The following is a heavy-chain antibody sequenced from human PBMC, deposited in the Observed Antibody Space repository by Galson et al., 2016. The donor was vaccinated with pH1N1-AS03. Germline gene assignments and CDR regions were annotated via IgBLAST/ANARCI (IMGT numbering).Heavy chain of an antibody. J-gene: IGHJ4*02. V-gene: IGHV3-72*01. CDR3: STGGTIYCTDDCYPGAY. CDR2: VRTRAYGYNT. Sequence: SLRLSCAASGFTFSDYYMDWFRQAPGKGLESVGRVRTRAYGYNTQYAASVKGRFTISRDNARNTLYLQMNSLRAEDTAVYFCSTGGTIYCTDDCYPGAYWGQGTLLSVSS. D-gene: IGHD2-21*02. CDR1: GFTFSDYY.